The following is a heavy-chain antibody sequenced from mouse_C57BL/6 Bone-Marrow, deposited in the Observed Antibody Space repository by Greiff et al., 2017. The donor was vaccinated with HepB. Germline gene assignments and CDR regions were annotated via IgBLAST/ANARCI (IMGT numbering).Heavy chain of an antibody. CDR3: ARGLLRYFDV. CDR2: ICPGDGDT. V-gene: IGHV1-82*01. CDR1: GYAFSSSW. Sequence: QVQLQQSGPELVKPGASVKISCKASGYAFSSSWMNWVKQRPGKGLEWIGRICPGDGDTNYNGKFKGKATLTADKSSSTAYMQLSSLTSEDSAVYVCARGLLRYFDVWGTGTTVTVSS. J-gene: IGHJ1*03. D-gene: IGHD2-3*01.